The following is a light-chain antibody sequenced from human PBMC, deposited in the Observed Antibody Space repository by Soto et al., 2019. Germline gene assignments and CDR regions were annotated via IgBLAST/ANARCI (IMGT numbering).Light chain of an antibody. V-gene: IGKV3-15*01. Sequence: EIVMTQSPATLSVSPGERATLSCRASQSVGSNLAWYQQKPGQAPRLLINGASTRSTGIPARFSGSGSVTEFTLTISSLQSEDFDVYYCQQYNKWRLYNFGQVTNLDIK. CDR1: QSVGSN. CDR2: GAS. J-gene: IGKJ2*01. CDR3: QQYNKWRLYN.